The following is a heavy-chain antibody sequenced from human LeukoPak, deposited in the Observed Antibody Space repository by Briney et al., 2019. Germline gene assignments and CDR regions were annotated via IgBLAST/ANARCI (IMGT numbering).Heavy chain of an antibody. CDR1: GGTFSSYA. D-gene: IGHD3-16*01. CDR2: IIPIFGTA. CDR3: ARGALRLGELYYFDY. Sequence: ASVKVSCKASGGTFSSYAISWVRQAPGQGLEWMGRIIPIFGTANYAQKFQGRVTITTDESTSTAYMELSSLRSEDTAVYNCARGALRLGELYYFDYWGQGTLVTVSS. V-gene: IGHV1-69*05. J-gene: IGHJ4*02.